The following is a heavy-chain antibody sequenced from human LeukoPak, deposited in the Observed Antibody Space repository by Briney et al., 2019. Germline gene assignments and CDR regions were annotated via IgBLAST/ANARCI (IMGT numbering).Heavy chain of an antibody. CDR1: GGSISRTSHY. CDR3: ASDGSGYSDWSFDL. D-gene: IGHD3-22*01. V-gene: IGHV4-39*01. CDR2: IHYSGTT. J-gene: IGHJ2*01. Sequence: PSETLSLTCTLSGGSISRTSHYWGWIRQAPGKGLEWIGSIHYSGTTYSTPSLKSRITMSIDSSKSQFSLKLTSVTAADTAVYYCASDGSGYSDWSFDLWGRGTLVTVPS.